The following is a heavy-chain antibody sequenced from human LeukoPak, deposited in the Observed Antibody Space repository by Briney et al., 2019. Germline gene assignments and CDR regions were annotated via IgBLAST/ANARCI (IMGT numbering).Heavy chain of an antibody. CDR1: GGTFSSYA. Sequence: SVKVSCKASGGTFSSYAISWVRQAPGQGLEWMGRIIPILGIANYAQKFQGRVTVTADKATSTAYMELSSLRSEDTAVYYCARDRGDCSGGSCYSYYYGMDVWGQGTTVTVSS. J-gene: IGHJ6*02. CDR3: ARDRGDCSGGSCYSYYYGMDV. D-gene: IGHD2-15*01. V-gene: IGHV1-69*04. CDR2: IIPILGIA.